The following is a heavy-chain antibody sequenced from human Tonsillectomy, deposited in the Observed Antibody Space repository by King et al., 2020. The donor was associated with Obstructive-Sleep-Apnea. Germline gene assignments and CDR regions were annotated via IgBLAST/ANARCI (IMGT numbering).Heavy chain of an antibody. CDR3: TRRRVIDSRGHYYPLDVFDI. Sequence: LQLVQSGAEVKKPGASVKVSCKASGYTFTSYDINWVRQATGQGLEWMGWMNCNTGNTGYAQKFQGRVTMTRNTSISTAYMELSSLTSEDTAVFYCTRRRVIDSRGHYYPLDVFDIWGQGTMVTVSS. D-gene: IGHD3-22*01. CDR1: GYTFTSYD. V-gene: IGHV1-8*01. CDR2: MNCNTGNT. J-gene: IGHJ3*02.